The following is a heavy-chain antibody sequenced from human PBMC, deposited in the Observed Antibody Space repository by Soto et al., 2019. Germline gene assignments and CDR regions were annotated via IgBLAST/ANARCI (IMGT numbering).Heavy chain of an antibody. D-gene: IGHD3-3*01. J-gene: IGHJ5*02. CDR3: ARQWTIFGVVTTYQGLFWFDP. Sequence: PSETLSLTCTVSGGSISSSSYYWGWIRQPPGKGLEWIGSIYYSGSTYYNPSLKSRVTISVDTSKNQFSLKLSSVTAADTAVYYCARQWTIFGVVTTYQGLFWFDPWGQGTLVTVSS. CDR1: GGSISSSSYY. CDR2: IYYSGST. V-gene: IGHV4-39*01.